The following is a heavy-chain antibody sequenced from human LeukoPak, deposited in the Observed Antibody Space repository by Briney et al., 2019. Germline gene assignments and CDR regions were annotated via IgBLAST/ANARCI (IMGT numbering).Heavy chain of an antibody. CDR3: ARGFGSGWYHAFDI. CDR1: GGSISSYY. D-gene: IGHD6-19*01. Sequence: SETLSLTCTVSGGSISSYYWSWIRQPAGKGLEWIGRIYTSESTNYNPSLKSRVTMSVDTSKNQFSLKLSSVTAADTAVYYCARGFGSGWYHAFDIWGQGTMVTVSS. V-gene: IGHV4-4*07. J-gene: IGHJ3*02. CDR2: IYTSEST.